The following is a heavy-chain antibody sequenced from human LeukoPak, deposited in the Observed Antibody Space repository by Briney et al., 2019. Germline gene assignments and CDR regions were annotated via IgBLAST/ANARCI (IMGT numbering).Heavy chain of an antibody. Sequence: QPGGSLRLSCAASGFTFTSYEMNWVRQTPGKGLEWVSYISSSGSTRYYADSVKGRFTLSRDNAKKSLYLQMNSLRAEDTAVCYCAREALTETTFGPYDYWGQGTLVTVSS. CDR2: ISSSGSTR. CDR1: GFTFTSYE. CDR3: AREALTETTFGPYDY. J-gene: IGHJ4*02. V-gene: IGHV3-48*03. D-gene: IGHD4-17*01.